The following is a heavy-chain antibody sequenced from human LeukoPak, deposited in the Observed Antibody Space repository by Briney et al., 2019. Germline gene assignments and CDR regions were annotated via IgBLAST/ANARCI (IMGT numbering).Heavy chain of an antibody. D-gene: IGHD6-13*01. CDR1: GFTFSSYG. CDR2: ILATRGNT. J-gene: IGHJ1*01. V-gene: IGHV3-23*01. Sequence: GGSLRLSCAASGFTFSSYGMHWVRQAPGRGLEWVSAILATRGNTYYTDSVKGRFTVSRDNSRNTLYLQMNSLRAEDTAVYYCARAPGYSSSWYTPEGGPRCFQHWGQGTLVTVSS. CDR3: ARAPGYSSSWYTPEGGPRCFQH.